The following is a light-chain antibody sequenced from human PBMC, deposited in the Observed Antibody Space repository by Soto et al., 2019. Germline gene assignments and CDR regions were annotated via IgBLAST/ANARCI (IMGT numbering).Light chain of an antibody. CDR1: HSVSGSY. CDR2: GAS. CDR3: QQYGSSPT. V-gene: IGKV3-20*01. Sequence: EIVLTQSPGTLSLSPGERATLSCRASHSVSGSYLAWYQQKVGQAPRLLIHGASTRATGIPDRFSGSGSGTDFTLTISRLEPEDLAMYYCQQYGSSPTFGQGTKVEIK. J-gene: IGKJ1*01.